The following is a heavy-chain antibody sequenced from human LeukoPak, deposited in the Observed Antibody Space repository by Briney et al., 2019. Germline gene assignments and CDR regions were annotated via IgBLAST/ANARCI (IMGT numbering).Heavy chain of an antibody. CDR2: IDYSRST. D-gene: IGHD2-21*02. Sequence: SETLSLTCAVYGGSFSGYSCSWIRQPPGKGLEWIGEIDYSRSTTHNPSLKSRVTIFGDTSKKQFSQKVTLVTAADTAVQYCASARDVVVTPTLEPDNWFDPWGQGTLVTVSS. CDR3: ASARDVVVTPTLEPDNWFDP. V-gene: IGHV4-34*01. CDR1: GGSFSGYS. J-gene: IGHJ5*02.